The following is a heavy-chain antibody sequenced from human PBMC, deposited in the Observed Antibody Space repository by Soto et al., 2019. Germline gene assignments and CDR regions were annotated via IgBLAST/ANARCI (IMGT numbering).Heavy chain of an antibody. CDR2: ISYDGSNK. D-gene: IGHD5-18*01. J-gene: IGHJ6*02. CDR3: AKDIRDSTPAYYYYGMDV. V-gene: IGHV3-30*18. CDR1: GFTFSSYG. Sequence: GGSLRLSCAASGFTFSSYGMHWVRQAPGKGLGWVAVISYDGSNKYYADSVKGRFTISRDNSKNTLYLQMNSLRAEDTAVYYCAKDIRDSTPAYYYYGMDVWGQGTTVTVSS.